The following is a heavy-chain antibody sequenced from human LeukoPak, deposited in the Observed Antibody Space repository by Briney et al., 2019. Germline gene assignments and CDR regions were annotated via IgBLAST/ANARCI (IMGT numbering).Heavy chain of an antibody. CDR3: ARVTSYGDYVIYYYYYMDV. V-gene: IGHV4-38-2*01. CDR1: GYSISSGYY. Sequence: SETLSLTCAVSGYSISSGYYWSWIRQPPGKGLEWIGSIYHSGSTYYNPSLKSRVTISVDTSKNQFSLKLSSVTAADTAVYYCARVTSYGDYVIYYYYYMDVWGKGTTVTVSS. CDR2: IYHSGST. J-gene: IGHJ6*03. D-gene: IGHD4-17*01.